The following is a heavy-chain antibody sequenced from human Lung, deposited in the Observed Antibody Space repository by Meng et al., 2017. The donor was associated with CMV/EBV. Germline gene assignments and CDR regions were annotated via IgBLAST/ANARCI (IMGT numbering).Heavy chain of an antibody. D-gene: IGHD3-22*01. Sequence: SXTLSLXCAVYSGSFTDSYWTWIRQFPGKGPEWIGEINHSGSVRYNPSLESRVSISADTSKNQFSLNLRSVTAADSAIYFCARRSWSSSSGYHSFFDSWRKETLVTVSS. CDR3: ARRSWSSSSGYHSFFDS. V-gene: IGHV4-34*01. CDR1: SGSFTDSY. CDR2: INHSGSV. J-gene: IGHJ5*01.